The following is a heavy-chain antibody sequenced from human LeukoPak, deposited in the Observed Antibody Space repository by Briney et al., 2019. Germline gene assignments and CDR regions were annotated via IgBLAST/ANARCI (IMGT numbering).Heavy chain of an antibody. CDR3: AREAHGSGTYYSDY. CDR1: GYTFTGYY. V-gene: IGHV1-2*02. D-gene: IGHD3-10*01. Sequence: ASVKVFCKASGYTFTGYYIHWVRQAPGQGPEWMGWINPNSGDTYYAQMFQGRVTMTRDTSITTAYMELSRLRSDDRAVYYCAREAHGSGTYYSDYWGQGTLVTVSS. J-gene: IGHJ4*02. CDR2: INPNSGDT.